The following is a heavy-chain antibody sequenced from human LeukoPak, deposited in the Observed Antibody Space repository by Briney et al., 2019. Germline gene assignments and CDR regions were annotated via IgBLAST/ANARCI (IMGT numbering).Heavy chain of an antibody. CDR3: AIHRSGYSGYDPRGWFDP. D-gene: IGHD5-12*01. Sequence: SVKVSCKASGGTFSSYAISWVRQAPGQGLEWMGRIIPILGIANYAQKFQGRVTITADKSRSTAYMELSSLRSEDTAVYYCAIHRSGYSGYDPRGWFDPWGQGTLVTVSS. CDR1: GGTFSSYA. J-gene: IGHJ5*02. V-gene: IGHV1-69*04. CDR2: IIPILGIA.